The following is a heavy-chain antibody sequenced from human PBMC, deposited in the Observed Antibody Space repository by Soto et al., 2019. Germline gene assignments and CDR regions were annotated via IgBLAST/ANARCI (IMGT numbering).Heavy chain of an antibody. CDR2: INHSGST. CDR3: ARGRSMFGWFDP. CDR1: GGSFSGYY. J-gene: IGHJ5*02. D-gene: IGHD3-10*02. V-gene: IGHV4-34*01. Sequence: SETLSLTCAVYGGSFSGYYWSWIRQPPGKGLEWIGEINHSGSTNYNPSLKSRVTISVDTSKNQFSLKLSSVTAADTAVYYCARGRSMFGWFDPWGQGTLVTVSS.